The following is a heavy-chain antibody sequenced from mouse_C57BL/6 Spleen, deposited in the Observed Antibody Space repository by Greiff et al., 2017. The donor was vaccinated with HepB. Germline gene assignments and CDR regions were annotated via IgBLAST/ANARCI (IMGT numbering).Heavy chain of an antibody. CDR1: GFTFSDFY. J-gene: IGHJ4*01. Sequence: EVKLVESGGGLVQSGRSLRLSCATSGFTFSDFYMEWVRQAPGKGLEWIAASRNKANDYTTEYSASVKGRFIVSRDTSQSILYLQMNALRAEDTAIYYCARDEWSGAMDYWGQGTSVTVSS. V-gene: IGHV7-1*01. D-gene: IGHD1-3*01. CDR2: SRNKANDYTT. CDR3: ARDEWSGAMDY.